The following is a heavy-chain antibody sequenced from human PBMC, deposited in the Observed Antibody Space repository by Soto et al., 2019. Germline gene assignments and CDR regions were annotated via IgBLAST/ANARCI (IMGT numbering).Heavy chain of an antibody. D-gene: IGHD6-25*01. Sequence: EVQLLESGGGLVQPGGSLRLSCAASGFTFSSYAMSWVRQAPGKGLEWVSAISASGGSTYYADSVKGRFTIARDNFKNTLYLQMNSLRAEDTAVYYCAGYRGAYYYCGMDVWGQGATVTVSS. CDR1: GFTFSSYA. V-gene: IGHV3-23*01. CDR2: ISASGGST. CDR3: AGYRGAYYYCGMDV. J-gene: IGHJ6*02.